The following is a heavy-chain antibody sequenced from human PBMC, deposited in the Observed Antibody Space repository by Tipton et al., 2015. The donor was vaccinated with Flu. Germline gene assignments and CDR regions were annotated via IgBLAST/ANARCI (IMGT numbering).Heavy chain of an antibody. CDR2: ISHSGRT. CDR3: ARSTYYYGSGSSDY. Sequence: GLVKPSETLSLICAVSDYSISSGYYWGWIRQPPGKGLEWIGCISHSGRTYYNPSLKSRVTISVDTAKNQFSQRLSSVTAAGTAMYYCARSTYYYGSGSSDYWGQGTLVTVSS. CDR1: DYSISSGYY. V-gene: IGHV4-38-2*01. D-gene: IGHD3-10*01. J-gene: IGHJ4*02.